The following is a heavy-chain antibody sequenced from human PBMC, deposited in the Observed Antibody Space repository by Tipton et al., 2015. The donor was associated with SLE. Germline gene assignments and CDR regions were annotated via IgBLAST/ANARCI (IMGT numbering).Heavy chain of an antibody. D-gene: IGHD2-21*01. Sequence: TLSLTCTVSGGSISRIGYYWSWIRQHPGKGLEWIGYIYHTGSTYYNPSLESRLTISIDTSKNQFSLRLTSMTPADTALYYCVRGHPHIVVLIGGGWFDPWGQGTLVTVSS. CDR3: VRGHPHIVVLIGGGWFDP. CDR1: GGSISRIGYY. V-gene: IGHV4-31*03. CDR2: IYHTGST. J-gene: IGHJ5*02.